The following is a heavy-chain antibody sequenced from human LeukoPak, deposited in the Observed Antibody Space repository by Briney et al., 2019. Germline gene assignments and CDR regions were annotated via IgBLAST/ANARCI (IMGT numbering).Heavy chain of an antibody. CDR2: ISAYNGNT. CDR1: GYTFTSYG. J-gene: IGHJ4*02. Sequence: GASVTVSCKASGYTFTSYGISWVRQAPGQGLEWMGWISAYNGNTNYAQKLQGRVTMTTDTSTSTAYMELRSLRSDDTAVYYCARQKKGIAARYFDYWGQGTLVTVSS. D-gene: IGHD6-6*01. CDR3: ARQKKGIAARYFDY. V-gene: IGHV1-18*01.